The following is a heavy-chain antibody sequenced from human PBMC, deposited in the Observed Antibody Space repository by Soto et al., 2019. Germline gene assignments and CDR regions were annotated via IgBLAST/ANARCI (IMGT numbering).Heavy chain of an antibody. CDR3: AKDSGDSRGFDY. CDR1: GFIFNSYA. Sequence: PGGSLRLSCAASGFIFNSYAMRWVRQAPGKGLGWVSAISGSGGSTFYADSVKGRFTISRDNSKNTLYLQMNSLRAEDTAVYYCAKDSGDSRGFDYWGQGTLVTVSS. V-gene: IGHV3-23*01. CDR2: ISGSGGST. D-gene: IGHD4-17*01. J-gene: IGHJ4*02.